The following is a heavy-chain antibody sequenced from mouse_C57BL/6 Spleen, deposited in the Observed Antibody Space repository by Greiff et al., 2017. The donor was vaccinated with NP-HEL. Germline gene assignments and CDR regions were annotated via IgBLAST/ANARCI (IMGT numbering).Heavy chain of an antibody. Sequence: VQLQQSGAELVKPGASVQLSCKASGYTFTSYWMHWVKQRPGQGLEWIGMIHPNSGSTNYNEKFKSKATLTVDKSSSTAYMQLSSLTSEDSAVYYCARWLLRYFDYWGQGTTLTVSS. CDR3: ARWLLRYFDY. CDR2: IHPNSGST. D-gene: IGHD2-3*01. J-gene: IGHJ2*01. V-gene: IGHV1-64*01. CDR1: GYTFTSYW.